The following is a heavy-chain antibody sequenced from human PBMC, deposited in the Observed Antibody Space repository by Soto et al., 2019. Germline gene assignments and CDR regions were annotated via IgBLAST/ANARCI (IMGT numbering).Heavy chain of an antibody. CDR3: ARDKGYHEFSSASHFYYCLVV. CDR2: IYYNGIT. J-gene: IGHJ6*02. V-gene: IGHV4-31*03. Sequence: PSETLSLTCSVSGDSVDQRNYYWTWIRQRPGKGLEWLGNIYYNGITFYNSSLKSRLTISIDTSKNQFSLKVTSVTAADTAIYFCARDKGYHEFSSASHFYYCLVVWGQGTTVTVSS. CDR1: GDSVDQRNYY. D-gene: IGHD3-3*01.